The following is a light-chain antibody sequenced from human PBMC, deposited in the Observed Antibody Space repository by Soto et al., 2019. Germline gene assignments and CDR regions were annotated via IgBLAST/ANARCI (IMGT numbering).Light chain of an antibody. J-gene: IGKJ4*01. V-gene: IGKV3-20*01. CDR1: QSISRGY. CDR3: QQYGGSPLVT. CDR2: GAS. Sequence: EIVLTQSPGTLSLSPGERATLSCRASQSISRGYLAWYHQKPGQAPRLLISGASNRATGIPDRFSGSGSGTDFTLTISRLEPEDFAVYYCQQYGGSPLVTFGGGTKVEIK.